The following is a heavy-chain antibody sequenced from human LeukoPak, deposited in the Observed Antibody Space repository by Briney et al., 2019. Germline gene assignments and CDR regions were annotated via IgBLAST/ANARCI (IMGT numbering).Heavy chain of an antibody. CDR1: GYTFSNYA. J-gene: IGHJ4*02. CDR2: INAGNGHT. CDR3: ARGIWSARTVDYYLDY. D-gene: IGHD2-21*01. V-gene: IGHV1-3*01. Sequence: GASVNVSCKASGYTFSNYAIHWVRQAPGQRFEWMGWINAGNGHTKYSQNFQGRVTITRDSSASTAYMELSSLTSEDTAVYYCARGIWSARTVDYYLDYWGQGTLVTVSS.